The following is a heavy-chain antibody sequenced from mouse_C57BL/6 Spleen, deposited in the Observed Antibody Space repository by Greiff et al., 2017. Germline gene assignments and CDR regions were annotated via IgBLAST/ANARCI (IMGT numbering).Heavy chain of an antibody. Sequence: QVQLQQSGAELVRPGTSVKVSCKASGYAFTNYLLEWVKQRPGQGLEWIGVINPGSGGTNYNEKFKGKATLTADKSSSTAYMQLSSLTSEDSAVYFCARRGLRGYFDVWGTGTTVTVSS. CDR1: GYAFTNYL. D-gene: IGHD3-1*01. CDR2: INPGSGGT. CDR3: ARRGLRGYFDV. J-gene: IGHJ1*03. V-gene: IGHV1-54*01.